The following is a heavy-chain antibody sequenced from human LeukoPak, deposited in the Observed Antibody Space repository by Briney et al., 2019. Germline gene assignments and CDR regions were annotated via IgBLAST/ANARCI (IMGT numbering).Heavy chain of an antibody. CDR1: GFTFSSYA. Sequence: GGSLRLSCSASGFTFSSYAMHWVRQAPGKGLEYVSAISSNGGSTYYADSVKGRFTISRDNSKNTLYLQMSSLRAEDTAVYYCVKGGYSSSWQTTSPSDYWGQGTLVTVSS. D-gene: IGHD6-13*01. V-gene: IGHV3-64D*06. CDR2: ISSNGGST. J-gene: IGHJ4*02. CDR3: VKGGYSSSWQTTSPSDY.